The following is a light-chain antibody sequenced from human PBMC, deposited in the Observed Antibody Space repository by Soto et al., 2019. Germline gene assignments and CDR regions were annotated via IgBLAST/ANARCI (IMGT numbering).Light chain of an antibody. CDR2: RSD. CDR3: AAWDDSRYGVV. V-gene: IGLV1-44*01. Sequence: QSVLTQSPSASGTPGQRVIIACSGSSSNIGSKHVNWYRHLPGAAHKLLIFRSDQRPPGVPDRVSGSKSGTTASRAISGLQSGDEADYCCAAWDDSRYGVVFGGGTKLTVL. J-gene: IGLJ2*01. CDR1: SSNIGSKH.